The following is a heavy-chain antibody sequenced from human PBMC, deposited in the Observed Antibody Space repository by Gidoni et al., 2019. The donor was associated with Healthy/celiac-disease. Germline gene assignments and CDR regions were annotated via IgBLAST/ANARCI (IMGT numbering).Heavy chain of an antibody. D-gene: IGHD6-19*01. J-gene: IGHJ4*02. V-gene: IGHV4-39*01. Sequence: QLQLQESGPGLVKPSETLSLTCTVSGGSISSSSYYWGWIRQPPGKGLEWIGSIYYSGSTYYNPSLKSRVTRSVDTSKNQFSLKLSSVTAADTAVYYCARLERQWLAFDYWGQGTLVTVSS. CDR1: GGSISSSSYY. CDR3: ARLERQWLAFDY. CDR2: IYYSGST.